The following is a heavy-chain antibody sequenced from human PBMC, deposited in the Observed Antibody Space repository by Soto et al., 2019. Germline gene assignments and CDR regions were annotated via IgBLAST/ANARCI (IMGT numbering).Heavy chain of an antibody. CDR1: GINYNTYA. Sequence: QVQLVQSGAEMKKPGASVKRSCKTSGINYNTYAIHWVRQAPGQGLEWMGWINAGNGDTRYSQNFHGRVTLTRDTSASTVYMALDSLKSEDTGVYYCARAISGYVTWGKGTLVTVSS. CDR3: ARAISGYVT. V-gene: IGHV1-3*01. CDR2: INAGNGDT. D-gene: IGHD5-12*01. J-gene: IGHJ4*02.